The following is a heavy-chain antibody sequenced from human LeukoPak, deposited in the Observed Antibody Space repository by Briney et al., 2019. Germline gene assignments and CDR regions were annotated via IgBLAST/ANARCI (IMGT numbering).Heavy chain of an antibody. D-gene: IGHD2-21*02. J-gene: IGHJ4*02. CDR3: TREAVTANGYFDY. V-gene: IGHV3-15*01. CDR2: IKSKTDGGTT. Sequence: GGSLRLSCAASGFTFSSYEMTWVRQAPGKGLEWVGRIKSKTDGGTTDYAAPVKGRFTISRDDSKNTLYLQMNSLKTEDTAVYYCTREAVTANGYFDYWGQGTLVTVSS. CDR1: GFTFSSYE.